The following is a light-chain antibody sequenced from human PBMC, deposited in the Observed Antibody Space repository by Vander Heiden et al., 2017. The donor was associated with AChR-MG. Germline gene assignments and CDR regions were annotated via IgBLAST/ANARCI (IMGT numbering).Light chain of an antibody. Sequence: EIVVTQSPATLSLSPGERATLSCRASQSVSSYLAWYQQKPSQAPRLLIYDASNRATGIPARFSGSGSGTDFTLTISSLGPEDFAVYYCQQRSNWPPRVTFGQGTRLEIK. CDR3: QQRSNWPPRVT. J-gene: IGKJ5*01. CDR2: DAS. CDR1: QSVSSY. V-gene: IGKV3-11*01.